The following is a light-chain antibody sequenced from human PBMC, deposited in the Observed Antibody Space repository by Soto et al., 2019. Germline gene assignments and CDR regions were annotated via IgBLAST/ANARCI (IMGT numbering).Light chain of an antibody. CDR3: QSYDSSLRGPV. J-gene: IGLJ2*01. Sequence: QSVLTQPPSVSGAPGQRVTISCTGGSSNIGAGYDVHWYQQLPGTAPTLIIRGNSDRPSGVPGRFSGSKSGTSASLAITGLQAEDEADYFCQSYDSSLRGPVFGGGTKLTVL. V-gene: IGLV1-40*01. CDR2: GNS. CDR1: SSNIGAGYD.